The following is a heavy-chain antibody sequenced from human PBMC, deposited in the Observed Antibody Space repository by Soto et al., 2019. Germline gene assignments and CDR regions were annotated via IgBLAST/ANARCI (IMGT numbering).Heavy chain of an antibody. CDR1: GGSISSTNV. CDR3: ARSPRSISTGGIDF. V-gene: IGHV4-4*02. D-gene: IGHD1-1*01. CDR2: IYHTGST. J-gene: IGHJ4*01. Sequence: SETLSLTCAVSGGSISSTNVWTWVRQPPGKGLEWIGEIYHTGSTTFNPSLKSRVTISVDKSKNHFSLKVSSVTAADTAVYFCARSPRSISTGGIDFWGQGIQVTVSS.